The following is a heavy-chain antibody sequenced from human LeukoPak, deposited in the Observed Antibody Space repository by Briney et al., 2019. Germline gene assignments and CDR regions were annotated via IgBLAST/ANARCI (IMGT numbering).Heavy chain of an antibody. CDR1: GFTFSSYE. CDR2: ISSSSSYI. CDR3: ARGHSGSYQRTDAFDI. Sequence: GGSLRLSCAASGFTFSSYEMNWVRQAPGKGLEWVSSISSSSSYIYYADSVKGRFTISRDNAKNSLYLQMNSLTAEDTAVYYCARGHSGSYQRTDAFDIWGQGTMVTVSS. D-gene: IGHD1-26*01. J-gene: IGHJ3*02. V-gene: IGHV3-21*01.